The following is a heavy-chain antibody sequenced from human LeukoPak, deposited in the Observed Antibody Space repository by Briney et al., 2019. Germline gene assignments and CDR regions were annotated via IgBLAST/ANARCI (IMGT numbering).Heavy chain of an antibody. Sequence: GGSLRLSCAASGFTFSSYGMHWVRQAPGKGLEWVAVIWYDGSNKYYADSVKGRFTISRDNSKNTLYLQMNSLRAEDTAVYYCAKDPRKVDYYDSSGYRSHFDYWGQGTLVTVSS. CDR2: IWYDGSNK. J-gene: IGHJ4*02. V-gene: IGHV3-30*02. CDR1: GFTFSSYG. CDR3: AKDPRKVDYYDSSGYRSHFDY. D-gene: IGHD3-22*01.